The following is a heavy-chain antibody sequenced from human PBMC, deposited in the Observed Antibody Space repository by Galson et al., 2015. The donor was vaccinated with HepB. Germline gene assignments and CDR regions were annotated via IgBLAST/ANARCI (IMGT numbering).Heavy chain of an antibody. CDR3: ATTGEQYGMDV. J-gene: IGHJ6*02. CDR1: GETFRSYA. V-gene: IGHV1-69*13. Sequence: SVKVSCKASGETFRSYAISWVRQAPGQGLEWMGGIVPVFGVVNYAQKFQDRVTMTADESTSTAFMELSSLKSDDTAMYYCATTGEQYGMDVWGQGTTVTVPS. CDR2: IVPVFGVV. D-gene: IGHD1/OR15-1a*01.